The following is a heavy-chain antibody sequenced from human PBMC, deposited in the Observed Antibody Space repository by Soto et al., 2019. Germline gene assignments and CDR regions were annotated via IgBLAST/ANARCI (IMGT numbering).Heavy chain of an antibody. J-gene: IGHJ4*02. Sequence: EASVKVSCKASGYTFTSYAMHWVRQAPGQRLEWMGWINAGNGETIYAQKFQGRVTMTEDTSTDTAYMELSGLRSEDTAVYYCATESTQEMATSYFDYWGQGTLVTVSS. CDR1: GYTFTSYA. V-gene: IGHV1-3*01. CDR3: ATESTQEMATSYFDY. D-gene: IGHD5-12*01. CDR2: INAGNGET.